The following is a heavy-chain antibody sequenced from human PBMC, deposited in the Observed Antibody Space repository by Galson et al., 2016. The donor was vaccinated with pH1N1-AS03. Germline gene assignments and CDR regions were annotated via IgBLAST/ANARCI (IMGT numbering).Heavy chain of an antibody. Sequence: SLRLSCAASGFTFTDYYMTWIRQAPGKGLEWVSSISGSGISTYYADSVKGRFTISRDNSRNTVYLQMNSLRVEDTATYYCAKDQSHIIPLSGALSWGQGTLVTVSS. V-gene: IGHV3-23*01. J-gene: IGHJ5*02. CDR2: ISGSGIST. CDR3: AKDQSHIIPLSGALS. D-gene: IGHD3-3*01. CDR1: GFTFTDYY.